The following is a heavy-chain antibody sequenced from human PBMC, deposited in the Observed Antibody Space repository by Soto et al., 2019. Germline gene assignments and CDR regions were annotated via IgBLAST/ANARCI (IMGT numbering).Heavy chain of an antibody. CDR3: ARVGIGELSLYAWDY. Sequence: QVQLVQSGAEVKKPGSSVKVSCKASGGTFSSYALSWVRQAPGQGLEWMGGIIPIFGTANYAQKFQGRVTSTADESTSTAYRELSSLRSEDTAVDYCARVGIGELSLYAWDYWGQGTLVTVSS. CDR1: GGTFSSYA. V-gene: IGHV1-69*01. CDR2: IIPIFGTA. D-gene: IGHD3-16*02. J-gene: IGHJ4*02.